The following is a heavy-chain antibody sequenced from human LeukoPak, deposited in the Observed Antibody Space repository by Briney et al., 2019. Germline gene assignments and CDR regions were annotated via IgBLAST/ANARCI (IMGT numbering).Heavy chain of an antibody. CDR1: GGSFSVYY. CDR3: ARGGFYCGGDCYVDY. CDR2: INHSGNT. Sequence: SETLSLTCAVYGGSFSVYYWSWIRHPPGKGLEWIGEINHSGNTNYNPSLKSRVTISVDTSKNQFSLKLSSVTAADTAVYYCARGGFYCGGDCYVDYWGQGTLVTLSS. D-gene: IGHD2-21*02. J-gene: IGHJ4*02. V-gene: IGHV4-34*01.